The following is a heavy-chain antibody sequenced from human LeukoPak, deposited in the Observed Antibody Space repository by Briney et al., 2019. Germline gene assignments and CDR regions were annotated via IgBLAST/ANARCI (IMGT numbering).Heavy chain of an antibody. Sequence: SETLSLTCAVYGGSFSGYYWSWIRQPPGKWLEWIGEINHSGSTNYNPSLKSRVTISVDTSKNQFSLKLSSVTAADTAVYYCARLRRYYGSGSYQIIAYRYYYMDVWGKGTTVTISS. CDR2: INHSGST. CDR3: ARLRRYYGSGSYQIIAYRYYYMDV. V-gene: IGHV4-34*01. J-gene: IGHJ6*03. D-gene: IGHD3-10*01. CDR1: GGSFSGYY.